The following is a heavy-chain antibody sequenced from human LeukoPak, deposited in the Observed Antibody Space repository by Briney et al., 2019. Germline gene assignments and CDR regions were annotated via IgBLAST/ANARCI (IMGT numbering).Heavy chain of an antibody. V-gene: IGHV4-4*02. CDR2: IYHSGST. Sequence: SGTLSLTCAVSGGSISSSNWWSWVRQPPGKGLEWIGEIYHSGSTNYNPSLKSRVTISGDTSNSQFSLRLSSVTAADTAVYYCARAKAASGQYIFDYWGQGTLVTVSS. J-gene: IGHJ4*02. CDR3: ARAKAASGQYIFDY. CDR1: GGSISSSNW. D-gene: IGHD6-13*01.